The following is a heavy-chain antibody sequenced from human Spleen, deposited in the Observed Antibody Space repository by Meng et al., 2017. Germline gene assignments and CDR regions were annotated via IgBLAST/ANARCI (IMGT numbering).Heavy chain of an antibody. CDR1: GGSISSSSYY. D-gene: IGHD3-22*01. J-gene: IGHJ4*02. CDR3: AREYDSSGSFDY. Sequence: SETLSLTCTVSGGSISSSSYYWGWIRQPPGKGLEWIGSIYYSGSTYYNPSLKSRVTISVDTSKNQFSLKLSSVTAADTAVYYCAREYDSSGSFDYWGQGTLVTVSS. CDR2: IYYSGST. V-gene: IGHV4-39*07.